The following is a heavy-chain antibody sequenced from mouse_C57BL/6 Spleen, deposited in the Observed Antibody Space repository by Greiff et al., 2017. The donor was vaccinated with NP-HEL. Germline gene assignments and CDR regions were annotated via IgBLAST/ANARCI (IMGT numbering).Heavy chain of an antibody. V-gene: IGHV1-82*01. D-gene: IGHD1-1*02. CDR3: ASGGDFDY. CDR2: IYPGDGDT. J-gene: IGHJ2*01. CDR1: GYAFSSSW. Sequence: QVQLQQSGPELVKPGASVKISCKASGYAFSSSWMNWVKQRPGKGLEWIGRIYPGDGDTNYNGKFKGKATLTADKSSSTAYMQLSSLTSEDSAVYFCASGGDFDYWGQGTTLTVSS.